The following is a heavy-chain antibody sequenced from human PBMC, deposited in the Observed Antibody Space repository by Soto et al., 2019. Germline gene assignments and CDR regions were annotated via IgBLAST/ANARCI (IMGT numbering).Heavy chain of an antibody. J-gene: IGHJ4*02. D-gene: IGHD5-18*01. CDR1: GGSISSYY. V-gene: IGHV4-59*01. CDR2: IYYSGGT. CDR3: ARYSYGRQLFDY. Sequence: QVQLQESGPGLVKPSETLSLTCPVSGGSISSYYWSWIRQPPGKGLEWIGYIYYSGGTNYNLSLKSRVTISVDTSKNQFSLKLSSVTAADTAVYYCARYSYGRQLFDYWGQGPLVTVSS.